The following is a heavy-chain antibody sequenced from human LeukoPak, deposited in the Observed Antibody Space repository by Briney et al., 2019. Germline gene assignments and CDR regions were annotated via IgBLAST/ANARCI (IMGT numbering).Heavy chain of an antibody. CDR1: GFTFSSYG. CDR3: AKDVTMVRGVINSYFDY. D-gene: IGHD3-10*01. CDR2: ISYDGSNK. Sequence: GGSLRLSCAASGFTFSSYGMHWVRQAPGKGLEWVAVISYDGSNKYYADSVKGRFTISRDNSKNTLYLQMNSLRAEDTAVYYCAKDVTMVRGVINSYFDYWGQGTLVTVSS. V-gene: IGHV3-30*18. J-gene: IGHJ4*02.